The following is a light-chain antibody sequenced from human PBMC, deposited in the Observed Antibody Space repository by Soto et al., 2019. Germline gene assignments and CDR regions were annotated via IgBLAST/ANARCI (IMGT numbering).Light chain of an antibody. CDR2: EVS. CDR3: SSYTGTNNFVL. CDR1: NTDIGGHKY. Sequence: QSALTQPPSASGSPGQSVTISCTGTNTDIGGHKYVSWYQHHPGKAPKLLIYEVSERPSGVPDRFSGSKSANAASLTVSGLQADDEAMYYFSSYTGTNNFVLFGGGTKLTVL. V-gene: IGLV2-8*01. J-gene: IGLJ2*01.